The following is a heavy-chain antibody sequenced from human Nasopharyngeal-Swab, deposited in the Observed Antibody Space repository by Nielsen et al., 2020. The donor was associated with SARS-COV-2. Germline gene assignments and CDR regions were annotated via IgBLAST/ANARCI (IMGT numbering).Heavy chain of an antibody. CDR3: ARGQPGVRGIYYYYYYYMDV. CDR2: INHSGST. D-gene: IGHD3-10*01. Sequence: VRQMPGKGLEWIGEINHSGSTNYNPSLKSRVTISVDTSKNQFSLKLSSVTAADTAVYYCARGQPGVRGIYYYYYYYMDVWGKGTTVTVSS. J-gene: IGHJ6*03. V-gene: IGHV4-34*01.